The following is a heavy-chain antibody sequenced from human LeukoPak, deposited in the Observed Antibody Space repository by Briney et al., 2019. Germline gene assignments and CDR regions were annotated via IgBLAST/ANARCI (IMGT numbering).Heavy chain of an antibody. CDR1: GYTFTSYY. Sequence: GASVKVSCKASGYTFTSYYMHWVRQAPGQGLEWMGGIIPIFGTANYAQKFQGRVTITADESTSTAYMELSSLRSEDTAVYYCARDSLGSRAYYYYYGMDVWGQGTTVTVSS. V-gene: IGHV1-69*13. D-gene: IGHD1-26*01. CDR2: IIPIFGTA. J-gene: IGHJ6*02. CDR3: ARDSLGSRAYYYYYGMDV.